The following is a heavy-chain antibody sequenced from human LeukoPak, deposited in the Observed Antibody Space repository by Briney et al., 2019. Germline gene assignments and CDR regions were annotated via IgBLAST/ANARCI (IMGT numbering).Heavy chain of an antibody. V-gene: IGHV3-30*18. J-gene: IGHJ6*03. CDR3: AKDGYYDILTGYNYYMDV. CDR2: ISYDGSNK. Sequence: GGSLRLSCAASGFTFSSYGMHWVRQAPGKGLEWVAVISYDGSNKYYADSVKGRFTISRDNSKNTLYLQMNSLRAEDTAVYYCAKDGYYDILTGYNYYMDVWGKGTTVTISS. CDR1: GFTFSSYG. D-gene: IGHD3-9*01.